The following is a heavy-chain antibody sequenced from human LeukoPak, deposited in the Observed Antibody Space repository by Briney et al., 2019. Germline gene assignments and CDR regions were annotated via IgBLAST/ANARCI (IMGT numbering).Heavy chain of an antibody. CDR2: IIPIFGTA. D-gene: IGHD5-12*01. Sequence: SVKVSCKASGGTFSSYAISWVRQAPGQGLEWMGRIIPIFGTANYAQKFQGRVTITTDESTSTAYMELSSLRSEDTAVYYCARPNRGSGYDGAFDIWGQGAMVTVSS. CDR3: ARPNRGSGYDGAFDI. CDR1: GGTFSSYA. V-gene: IGHV1-69*05. J-gene: IGHJ3*02.